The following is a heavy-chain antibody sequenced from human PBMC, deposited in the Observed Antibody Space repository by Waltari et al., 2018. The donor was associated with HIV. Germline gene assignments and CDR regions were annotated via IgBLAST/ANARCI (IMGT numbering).Heavy chain of an antibody. CDR2: IYYDGSKK. V-gene: IGHV3-33*01. J-gene: IGHJ4*02. CDR1: GLTFKNFA. Sequence: VQLVEFGGGVVQSGRSLIPSCSASGLTFKNFAMNWVRQAPGKGLEWVGNIYYDGSKKFYGDSVRGRFTISRDNSKQILYLQMNSLRVEDTALYYCARDYNYAPDYWGQGTLVVVSS. D-gene: IGHD5-18*01. CDR3: ARDYNYAPDY.